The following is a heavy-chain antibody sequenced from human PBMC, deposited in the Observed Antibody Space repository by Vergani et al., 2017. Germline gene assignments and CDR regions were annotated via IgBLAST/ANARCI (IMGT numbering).Heavy chain of an antibody. D-gene: IGHD1-26*01. CDR2: ISSSSSYI. V-gene: IGHV3-21*01. CDR1: GFTFSSYS. J-gene: IGHJ5*02. Sequence: VQLVESGGNVVQSGTSLRLSCAASGFTFSSYSMNWVRQAPGKGLEWVSSISSSSSYIYYADSVKGRFTISRDNAKNSLYLQMNSLRAEDTAVYYCARDPTYSGTYNWFDPWGQGTLVTVSS. CDR3: ARDPTYSGTYNWFDP.